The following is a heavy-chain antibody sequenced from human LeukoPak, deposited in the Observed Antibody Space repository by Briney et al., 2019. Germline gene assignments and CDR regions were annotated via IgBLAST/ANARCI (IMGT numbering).Heavy chain of an antibody. CDR2: IGWNSGSI. CDR1: GFTFNDYA. V-gene: IGHV3-9*01. J-gene: IGHJ4*02. Sequence: GGSLRLSCAASGFTFNDYAMHWVRQAPGKGLEWVSGIGWNSGSIGYADSVKGRFTISRDNSKNTLYLQMNSLRAEDTAVYYCARAIVATTLYFDYWGQGTLVTVSS. CDR3: ARAIVATTLYFDY. D-gene: IGHD5-12*01.